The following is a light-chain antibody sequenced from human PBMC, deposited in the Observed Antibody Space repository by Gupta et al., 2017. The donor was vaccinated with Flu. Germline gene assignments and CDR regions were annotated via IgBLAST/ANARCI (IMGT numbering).Light chain of an antibody. CDR1: QSVLYSPNNKNY. J-gene: IGKJ4*01. V-gene: IGKV4-1*01. Sequence: SLGERATINCKSSQSVLYSPNNKNYLAWYQQKPGQPPKLRNSWASTRESGVPDRVSGSGSGTDFTLTISSLQAEDVAVYYGQQYCSIYPTFGGGTKVEIK. CDR3: QQYCSIYPT. CDR2: WAS.